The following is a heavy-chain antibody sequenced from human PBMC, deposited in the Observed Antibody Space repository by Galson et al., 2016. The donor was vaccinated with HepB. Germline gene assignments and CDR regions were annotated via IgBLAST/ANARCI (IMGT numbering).Heavy chain of an antibody. D-gene: IGHD3-10*01. CDR1: GFTFNNFG. Sequence: SLRLSCAASGFTFNNFGMHWVRQAPGKGLEWVTTISFDGSKKYYGDSVKGRFTISKDNFKNTVYLQMNSLRPEDTAVYFCVRGSGVGGESLLGFQFRGQGTLVIVSS. CDR3: VRGSGVGGESLLGFQF. J-gene: IGHJ1*01. CDR2: ISFDGSKK. V-gene: IGHV3-30*03.